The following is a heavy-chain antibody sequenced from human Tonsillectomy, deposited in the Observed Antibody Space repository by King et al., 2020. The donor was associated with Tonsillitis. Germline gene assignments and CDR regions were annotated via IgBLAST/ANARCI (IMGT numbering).Heavy chain of an antibody. D-gene: IGHD3-10*01. CDR1: GFTFSNYG. J-gene: IGHJ4*02. V-gene: IGHV3-30*02. Sequence: VQLQESGGGVVQPGGSLRLSCAASGFTFSNYGMHWVRQAPGKGLEWVAFIRYDGSNKYYADSVKGRFNISRDNSKNTLYLQMHSLRAEDTAVYYCAKVPGSGSSMHRDYWGQGTLVTVSS. CDR3: AKVPGSGSSMHRDY. CDR2: IRYDGSNK.